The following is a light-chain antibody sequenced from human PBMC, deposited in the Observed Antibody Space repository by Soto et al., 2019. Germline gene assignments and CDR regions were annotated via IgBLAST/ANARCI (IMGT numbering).Light chain of an antibody. V-gene: IGKV3-11*01. CDR3: QQRSNCPQT. J-gene: IGKJ2*01. CDR1: QSVSSS. CDR2: DAS. Sequence: EIVLTQSPATLSLSPGERATLSCRASQSVSSSLAWYQQKPGQPPRLLIYDASNRATGIPARFSGSGSGTDFTLTISSLEPEDFAVYYCQQRSNCPQTFGQGTKLEIK.